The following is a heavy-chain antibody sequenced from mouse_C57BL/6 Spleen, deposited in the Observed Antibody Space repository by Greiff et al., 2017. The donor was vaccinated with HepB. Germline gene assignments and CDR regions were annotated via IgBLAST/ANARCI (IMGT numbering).Heavy chain of an antibody. Sequence: VKLQESGPELVKPGASVKISCKASGYAFSSSWMNWVKQRPGKGLEWIGRIYPGDGDTNYNGKFKGKATLTADKSSSTAYMQLSSLTSEDSAVYFCARDGNSSWFAYWGQGTLVTVSA. V-gene: IGHV1-82*01. CDR2: IYPGDGDT. J-gene: IGHJ3*01. CDR1: GYAFSSSW. CDR3: ARDGNSSWFAY. D-gene: IGHD2-1*01.